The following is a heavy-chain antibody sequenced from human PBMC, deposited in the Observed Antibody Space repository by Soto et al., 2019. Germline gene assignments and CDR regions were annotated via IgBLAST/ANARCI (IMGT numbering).Heavy chain of an antibody. J-gene: IGHJ3*02. CDR1: GFTFSSYA. Sequence: GSLRLSSAASGFTFSSYAMHWVRQAPGKGLEWVADISYDGSNKSYSDSVKCRFTISRDNSKNTLYLQMNSLRAEDTAVYYCARGIQLWLAFDIWCQGTMVTVS. V-gene: IGHV3-30-3*01. CDR3: ARGIQLWLAFDI. CDR2: ISYDGSNK. D-gene: IGHD5-18*01.